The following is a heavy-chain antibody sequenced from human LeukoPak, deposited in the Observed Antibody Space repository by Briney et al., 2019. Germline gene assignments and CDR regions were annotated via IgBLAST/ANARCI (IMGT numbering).Heavy chain of an antibody. CDR2: LYHSGSA. CDR3: ARTHSGSYYGFDF. V-gene: IGHV4-39*01. D-gene: IGHD1-26*01. Sequence: SETLSLTCTVSGGSITSSGYYWVWIRQPPGKGLDWIGSLYHSGSAYYNTSLKSRVTISVDTSKNQFSLKLNSVTAADTAVYYCARTHSGSYYGFDFWGQGTLVTVSS. J-gene: IGHJ4*02. CDR1: GGSITSSGYY.